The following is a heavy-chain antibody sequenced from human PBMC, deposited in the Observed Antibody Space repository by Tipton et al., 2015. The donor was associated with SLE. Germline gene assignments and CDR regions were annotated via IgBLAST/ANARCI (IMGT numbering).Heavy chain of an antibody. J-gene: IGHJ4*02. CDR1: GGSISSSSYY. CDR2: IYYSGST. D-gene: IGHD3-22*01. V-gene: IGHV4-61*05. CDR3: ARDSPYDSSGYYSDY. Sequence: TLSLTCTVSGGSISSSSYYWGWIRQPPGKGLEWIGYIYYSGSTNYNPSLKSRVTISVDTSKNQFSLKLSSVTAADTAIYYCARDSPYDSSGYYSDYWGQGTQVTVSS.